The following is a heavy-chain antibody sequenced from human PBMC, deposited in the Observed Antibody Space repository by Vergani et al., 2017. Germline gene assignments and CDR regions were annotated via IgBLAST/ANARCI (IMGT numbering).Heavy chain of an antibody. D-gene: IGHD3-9*01. V-gene: IGHV1-46*03. CDR3: AREPPLTGFLDY. J-gene: IGHJ4*02. Sequence: QVQLVQSGAEVGKPGASVKISCKASGYTFTAYYIHWVRQAPEQGLEWVGVISPDGFSTFYAQKFQGRVTITRDTSTSTVYVEVTSLRSDDTAVYYCAREPPLTGFLDYWGQGTLVTGSS. CDR1: GYTFTAYY. CDR2: ISPDGFST.